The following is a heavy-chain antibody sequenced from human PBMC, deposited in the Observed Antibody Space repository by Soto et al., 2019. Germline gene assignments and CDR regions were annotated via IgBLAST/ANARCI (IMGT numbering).Heavy chain of an antibody. CDR3: ARGGLGYCSGGSCYSAELSRYYYGMDV. CDR2: IYYSVSS. V-gene: IGHV4-31*03. J-gene: IGHJ6*02. CDR1: GGSISSGGYY. Sequence: QVQLQESGPGLVKPSQTLSLTCTVSGGSISSGGYYWSWIRQHPGKGLEWIGYIYYSVSSYYNPSRQRRVTISGDTSKHQFSLKLSSVTTADTAVYYCARGGLGYCSGGSCYSAELSRYYYGMDVWGQGTTVTVSS. D-gene: IGHD2-15*01.